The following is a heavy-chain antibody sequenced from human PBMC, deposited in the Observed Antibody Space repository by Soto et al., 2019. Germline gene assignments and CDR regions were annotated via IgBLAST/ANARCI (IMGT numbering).Heavy chain of an antibody. CDR2: IIPIFGTA. V-gene: IGHV1-69*05. D-gene: IGHD2-8*01. CDR3: ARGDSTDCSNGVCSFFYNHDMDV. CDR1: GGTFSSYA. Sequence: SVMVSCTASGGTFSSYAISWVRQAPGQGLEWMGGIIPIFGTANYAQKFQGWVTMTTDTSISTASMELTRLTSDDTAIYYCARGDSTDCSNGVCSFFYNHDMDVWGQGTTVTVSS. J-gene: IGHJ6*02.